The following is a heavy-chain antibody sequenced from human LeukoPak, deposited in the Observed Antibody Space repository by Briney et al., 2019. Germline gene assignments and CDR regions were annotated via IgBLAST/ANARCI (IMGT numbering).Heavy chain of an antibody. D-gene: IGHD3-10*01. CDR2: ISTTGTPT. V-gene: IGHV3-48*02. CDR3: ARRPGVEYYFDY. CDR1: GFTFSSYS. Sequence: QAGGSLRLSCAASGFTFSSYSLNWVRLAPGKGLEWVSYISTTGTPTYYADSVKGRFTISRDNAKNSLYLQMNSLRDEDTAVYYCARRPGVEYYFDYWGQGTLVTVSS. J-gene: IGHJ4*02.